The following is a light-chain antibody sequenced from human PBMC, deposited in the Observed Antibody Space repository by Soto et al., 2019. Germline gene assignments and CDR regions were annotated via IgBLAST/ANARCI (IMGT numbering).Light chain of an antibody. CDR2: DVT. J-gene: IGLJ2*01. CDR3: SSYTSSSTLV. CDR1: SSDVGGYNY. V-gene: IGLV2-14*01. Sequence: QSALTQPASVSGSPGQSIIISCTGTSSDVGGYNYVSWYQQHPGKAPKLMIYDVTSRPSGVSNRFSGSKSGNTASLTISGLQAEDEANYYCSSYTSSSTLVFGGGTQLTVL.